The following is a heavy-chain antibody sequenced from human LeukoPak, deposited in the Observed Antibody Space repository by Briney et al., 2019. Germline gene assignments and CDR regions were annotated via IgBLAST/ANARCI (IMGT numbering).Heavy chain of an antibody. D-gene: IGHD5-18*01. Sequence: PGGSLRLSCAASGFTFSSYWMSWVRQAPGKGLEWVAIISYDGSNKYYADSVKGQFTISRDISKNTLFLQMNSLRAEDTAVCYCARDSGGYSYGYHRMDVWGQGTTVTVSS. CDR1: GFTFSSYW. CDR3: ARDSGGYSYGYHRMDV. J-gene: IGHJ6*02. CDR2: ISYDGSNK. V-gene: IGHV3-30*03.